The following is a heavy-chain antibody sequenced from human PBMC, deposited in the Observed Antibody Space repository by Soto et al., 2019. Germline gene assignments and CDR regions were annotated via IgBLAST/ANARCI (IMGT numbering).Heavy chain of an antibody. CDR2: ISYDGSNK. Sequence: PGGSLRLSCAASGFTFSSYGMHWVRQAPGKGLEWVAVISYDGSNKYYADSVKGRFTISRDNSKNTLYLQMNSLRTEDTAVYYCVKDVGTLSNVVNYPFDICGQGTKVTVSS. J-gene: IGHJ3*02. V-gene: IGHV3-30*18. CDR3: VKDVGTLSNVVNYPFDI. D-gene: IGHD6-13*01. CDR1: GFTFSSYG.